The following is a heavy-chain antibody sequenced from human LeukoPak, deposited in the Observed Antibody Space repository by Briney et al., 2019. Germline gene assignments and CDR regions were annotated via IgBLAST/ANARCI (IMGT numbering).Heavy chain of an antibody. J-gene: IGHJ6*03. V-gene: IGHV1-69*05. D-gene: IGHD3-3*01. CDR2: IIPIFGTA. CDR3: ARGLRFLVGLRYYYYMDV. CDR1: GGTFSSYA. Sequence: ASVKVSCKASGGTFSSYAISWVRQAPGQGLEWMGGIIPIFGTANYARKFQGRVTITTDESTSTAYMELSSLRSEDTAVYYCARGLRFLVGLRYYYYMDVWGKGTTVTVSS.